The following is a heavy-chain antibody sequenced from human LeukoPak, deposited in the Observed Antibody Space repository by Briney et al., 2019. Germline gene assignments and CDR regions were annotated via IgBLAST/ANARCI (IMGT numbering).Heavy chain of an antibody. V-gene: IGHV1-69*06. Sequence: ASVKVSCKASGGTFSSYAISRVRQAPGQGLEWMGGIIPIFGTANYAQKFQGRVTITADKSTSTAYMELSSLRSEDTAVYYCAIVTTVIYYYMDVWGKGTTVTVSS. D-gene: IGHD4-17*01. CDR3: AIVTTVIYYYMDV. CDR2: IIPIFGTA. J-gene: IGHJ6*03. CDR1: GGTFSSYA.